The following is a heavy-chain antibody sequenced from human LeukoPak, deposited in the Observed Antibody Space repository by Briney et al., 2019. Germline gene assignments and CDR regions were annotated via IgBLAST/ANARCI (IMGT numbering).Heavy chain of an antibody. D-gene: IGHD6-13*01. J-gene: IGHJ1*01. CDR3: ARGRFGSC. CDR2: ISSSGNSI. CDR1: GFTVGSNT. Sequence: GGSLRLSCAASGFTVGSNTMSWVRQAPGKGLEWVSYISSSGNSIYYADSVKGRFTISRDNAKNSLYLQMNSLRAEDMAVYYCARGRFGSCWGQGTLVTVSS. V-gene: IGHV3-48*04.